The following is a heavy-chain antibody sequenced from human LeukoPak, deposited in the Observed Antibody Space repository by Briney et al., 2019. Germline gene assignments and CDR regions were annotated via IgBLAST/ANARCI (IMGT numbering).Heavy chain of an antibody. D-gene: IGHD6-19*01. CDR3: AKDGGVAGRYI. J-gene: IGHJ3*02. Sequence: GESLRLSCAASGFTFSSYAMSWLRQAPGKGLEWVSAISDSGGSTYYADSVKGRFTISGDNSKNTLYLQMNSLRAEDTAVYYCAKDGGVAGRYIWGQGTMVTVSS. V-gene: IGHV3-23*01. CDR1: GFTFSSYA. CDR2: ISDSGGST.